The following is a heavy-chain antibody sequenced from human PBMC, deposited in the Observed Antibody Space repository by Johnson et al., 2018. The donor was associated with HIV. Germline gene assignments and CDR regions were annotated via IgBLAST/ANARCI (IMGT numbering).Heavy chain of an antibody. CDR2: IYSGGTT. J-gene: IGHJ3*01. D-gene: IGHD3-22*01. CDR3: AIVVIRGDAFDL. CDR1: GFTVSSNY. V-gene: IGHV3-53*01. Sequence: VQLVESGGLLQPGGSLRLSCAASGFTVSSNYMSWVRQAPGQGLEWVSVIYSGGTTYYADSVKGRFTISRDNSKNSLYLRMNSLRAEDTAVYYCAIVVIRGDAFDLWGQGTTVTVSS.